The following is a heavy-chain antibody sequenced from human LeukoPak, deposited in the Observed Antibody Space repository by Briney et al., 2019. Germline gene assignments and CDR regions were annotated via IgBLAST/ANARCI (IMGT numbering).Heavy chain of an antibody. D-gene: IGHD2-2*01. J-gene: IGHJ3*02. CDR2: VDPEDGET. CDR3: ATVDVVPAAISLGVNT. CDR1: GYTFTDYY. Sequence: ASVKVSCKVSGYTFTDYYMHWVQQAPGKGLEWMGLVDPEDGETIYAEKFQGRVTITADTSTDTAYMELSSLRSEDTAVYYCATVDVVPAAISLGVNTWGQGTMVTVSS. V-gene: IGHV1-69-2*01.